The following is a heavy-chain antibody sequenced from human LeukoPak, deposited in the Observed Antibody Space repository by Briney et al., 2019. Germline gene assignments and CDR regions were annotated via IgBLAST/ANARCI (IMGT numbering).Heavy chain of an antibody. D-gene: IGHD5-24*01. CDR3: ARVEEMATHRRFDY. V-gene: IGHV4-31*03. CDR2: IYYSGST. Sequence: SETLSLTCTVSGGSISSGGYYWSWIRQHPGKGLEWIWYIYYSGSTYYNPSLKSRVTISVDTSKNQFSLKLSSVTAADTAVYYCARVEEMATHRRFDYWGQGTLVTVSS. CDR1: GGSISSGGYY. J-gene: IGHJ4*02.